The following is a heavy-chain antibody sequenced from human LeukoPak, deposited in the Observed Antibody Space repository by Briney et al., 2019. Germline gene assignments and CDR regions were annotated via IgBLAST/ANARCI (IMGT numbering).Heavy chain of an antibody. V-gene: IGHV4-34*01. Sequence: PSETLSLTCAVYGGSFSGYLWSWIRQPPGKGLEWIGEINHSGGTNYNPSLKSRVTISVDTSKNQFSLKLSSVTAADTAVYYCARVVYAINYYYYYYMDVWGKGTTVTVSS. CDR1: GGSFSGYL. D-gene: IGHD2-8*01. CDR3: ARVVYAINYYYYYYMDV. CDR2: INHSGGT. J-gene: IGHJ6*03.